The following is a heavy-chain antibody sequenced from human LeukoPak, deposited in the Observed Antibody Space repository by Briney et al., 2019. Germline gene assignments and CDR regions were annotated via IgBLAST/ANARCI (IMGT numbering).Heavy chain of an antibody. V-gene: IGHV4-59*12. CDR1: GGSISSYY. D-gene: IGHD1-26*01. CDR3: ARELGATCFDY. Sequence: SETLSLTCTVSGGSISSYYWSWIRQPPGKGLEWIGYIYYSGSTYYNPSLKSRVTISVDTSKNQFSLKLSSVTAADTAVYYCARELGATCFDYWGQGTLVTVSS. J-gene: IGHJ4*02. CDR2: IYYSGST.